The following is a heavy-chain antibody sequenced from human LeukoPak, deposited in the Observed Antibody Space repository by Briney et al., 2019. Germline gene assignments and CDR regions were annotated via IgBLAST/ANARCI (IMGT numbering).Heavy chain of an antibody. D-gene: IGHD6-13*01. CDR3: ARAETISSSWPYYFDY. J-gene: IGHJ4*02. Sequence: ASVKVSCKASGYTFTSYHMHWVRLAPAQGLEWMGVINPSGDSRSYAQKFQGRVTMTRDTSTSTVYMELSSLRSEDTAVYYCARAETISSSWPYYFDYWGQGTLVTVSS. V-gene: IGHV1-46*01. CDR2: INPSGDSR. CDR1: GYTFTSYH.